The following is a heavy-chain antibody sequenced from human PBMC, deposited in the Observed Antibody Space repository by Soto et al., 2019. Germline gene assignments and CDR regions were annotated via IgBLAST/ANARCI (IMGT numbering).Heavy chain of an antibody. CDR2: ISAYNGNT. CDR1: GYTFTSYG. J-gene: IGHJ4*02. Sequence: ASVKVSCKASGYTFTSYGISWVRQAPGQGLEWMGWISAYNGNTNYAQKLQGRVTMTTDTSTSTAYMELRSLRSDDTAVYYCARAVGDSKATVTIDYWGQGTLVTVSS. CDR3: ARAVGDSKATVTIDY. D-gene: IGHD4-17*01. V-gene: IGHV1-18*01.